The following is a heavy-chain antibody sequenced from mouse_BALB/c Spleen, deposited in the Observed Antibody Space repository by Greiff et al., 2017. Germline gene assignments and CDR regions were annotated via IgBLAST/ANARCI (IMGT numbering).Heavy chain of an antibody. Sequence: EVKLQESGAELVKPGASVKLSCTASGFNIKDTYMHWVKQRPEQGLEWIGRIDPANGNTKYDPKFQGKATITADTSSNTAYLQLSSLTSEDTAVYYCARGHYEFAYWGQGTLVTVSA. D-gene: IGHD1-1*01. CDR3: ARGHYEFAY. J-gene: IGHJ3*01. CDR2: IDPANGNT. V-gene: IGHV14-3*02. CDR1: GFNIKDTY.